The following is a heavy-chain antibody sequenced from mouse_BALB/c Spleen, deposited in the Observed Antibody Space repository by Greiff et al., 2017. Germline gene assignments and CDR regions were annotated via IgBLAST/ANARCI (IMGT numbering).Heavy chain of an antibody. CDR1: GYSITSDYA. J-gene: IGHJ3*01. Sequence: EVQRVESGPGLVKPSQSLSLTCTVTGYSITSDYAWNWIRQFPGNKLEWMGYISYSGSTSYNPSLKSRISITRDTSKNQFFLQLNSVTTEDTATYYCAKEFSLRIFAYWGQGTLVTVSA. CDR2: ISYSGST. V-gene: IGHV3-2*02. CDR3: AKEFSLRIFAY.